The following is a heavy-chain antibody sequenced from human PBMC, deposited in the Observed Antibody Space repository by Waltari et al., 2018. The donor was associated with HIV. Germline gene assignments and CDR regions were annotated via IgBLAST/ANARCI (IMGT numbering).Heavy chain of an antibody. Sequence: EVQLVESGGDLVQPGGSLRLSCAASGFMFRSYRMSWVSQVPGKGLEWVATIKQDGSEEQYVDSVKGRFTISRDNAKNSVYLQMNSLRAEDTAVYYCARRAYDSSGYGWFDPWGQGTLVTVSS. CDR1: GFMFRSYR. CDR3: ARRAYDSSGYGWFDP. CDR2: IKQDGSEE. J-gene: IGHJ5*02. D-gene: IGHD3-22*01. V-gene: IGHV3-7*01.